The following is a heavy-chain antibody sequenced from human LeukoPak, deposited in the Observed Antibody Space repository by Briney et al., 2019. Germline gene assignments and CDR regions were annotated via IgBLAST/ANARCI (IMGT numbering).Heavy chain of an antibody. D-gene: IGHD2-2*01. CDR2: ISSSSSYI. Sequence: PGGSLRLSCAASGFTFSSYSMNWVRQAPGKGLEWVSSISSSSSYIYYADSVKGRFTISRDNAKNSLYLQMNSLRAEDTAVYYCARGSCSSTSCYLRYNWFDPWGQGTLVTVSS. CDR3: ARGSCSSTSCYLRYNWFDP. CDR1: GFTFSSYS. J-gene: IGHJ5*02. V-gene: IGHV3-21*01.